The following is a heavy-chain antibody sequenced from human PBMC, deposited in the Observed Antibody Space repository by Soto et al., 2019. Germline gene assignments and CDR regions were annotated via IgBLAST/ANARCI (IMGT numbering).Heavy chain of an antibody. CDR3: ANLIVATMEGVAFDI. CDR2: ISYDGSNK. V-gene: IGHV3-30*18. Sequence: QVQLVESGGGVVQPGRSLRLSCAASGFTFSSYGMHWVRQAPGKGLEWVAVISYDGSNKYYADSVKGRFTISRDNSKNTLYLQMNSLRAEDTAVYYCANLIVATMEGVAFDIWGQGTMVTVSS. D-gene: IGHD5-12*01. CDR1: GFTFSSYG. J-gene: IGHJ3*02.